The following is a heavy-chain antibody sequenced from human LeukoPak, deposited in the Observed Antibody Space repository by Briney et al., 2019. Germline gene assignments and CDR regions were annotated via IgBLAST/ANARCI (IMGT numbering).Heavy chain of an antibody. J-gene: IGHJ6*02. Sequence: GGSLRLSCAASGFTFSSYAMSWVRQAPGKGLEWVSAISGSGGSTYYADSVKGRFTISRDNSKNTLYLQMNSLRAEDTAVYYCAKVLNYYDFWSGYYFKESELLYYYDYGMDAWGQGTTVTVSS. D-gene: IGHD3-3*01. V-gene: IGHV3-23*01. CDR3: AKVLNYYDFWSGYYFKESELLYYYDYGMDA. CDR1: GFTFSSYA. CDR2: ISGSGGST.